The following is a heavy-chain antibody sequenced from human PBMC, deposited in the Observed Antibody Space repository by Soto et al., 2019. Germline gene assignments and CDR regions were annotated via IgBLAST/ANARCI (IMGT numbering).Heavy chain of an antibody. V-gene: IGHV4-30-2*01. D-gene: IGHD3-22*01. CDR3: AGDYDSSGYSLPLDAFDI. CDR2: IYHSGST. CDR1: GGSISSGGYS. Sequence: SETLSLTCAVSGGSISSGGYSWSWIRQPPGKGLEWIGYIYHSGSTYYNPSLKSRVIISVDRSKNQFSLKLSSATAADTAVYYCAGDYDSSGYSLPLDAFDIWGQGTMVTVSS. J-gene: IGHJ3*02.